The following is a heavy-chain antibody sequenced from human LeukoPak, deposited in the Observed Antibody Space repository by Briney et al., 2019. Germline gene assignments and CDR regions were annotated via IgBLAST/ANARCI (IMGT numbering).Heavy chain of an antibody. Sequence: PGGSLRLSCAASGFTFSNYAVSWVRQAPGKGLEWVSTISGIGGSTYYADPVKGRFTISRDNSKNTLYLQMNSLRAEDTAVYYCAKVLSLAAAGISTFDYWGQGTLVTVSS. CDR1: GFTFSNYA. CDR3: AKVLSLAAAGISTFDY. CDR2: ISGIGGST. V-gene: IGHV3-23*01. D-gene: IGHD6-13*01. J-gene: IGHJ4*02.